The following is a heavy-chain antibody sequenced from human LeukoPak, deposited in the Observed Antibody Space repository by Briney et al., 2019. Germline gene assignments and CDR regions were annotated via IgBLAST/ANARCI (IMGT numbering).Heavy chain of an antibody. CDR2: INPNSGGT. CDR1: GYTFTGYY. CDR3: ARSGITMTVVVPSYYYYGMDV. V-gene: IGHV1-2*02. D-gene: IGHD3-22*01. J-gene: IGHJ6*02. Sequence: ASVKVSCKASGYTFTGYYMHWVRQAPGQGLEWMGWINPNSGGTNYAQKFQGRVTMTRDTSISTAYMELSRLRSDDTAVYYCARSGITMTVVVPSYYYYGMDVWGQGTTVTVSS.